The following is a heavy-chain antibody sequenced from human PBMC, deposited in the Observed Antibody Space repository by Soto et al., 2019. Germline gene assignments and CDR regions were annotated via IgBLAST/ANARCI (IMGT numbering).Heavy chain of an antibody. CDR2: IYHSGST. CDR1: GYSISSGYY. Sequence: SETLSLTCAVSGYSISSGYYWGWIRQPPGKGLGWIGSIYHSGSTYYNPSLKSRVTIPVDTSKNQFSLKLSSVTAADTAVYYCARFSIGADYWGQGTLVTVSS. V-gene: IGHV4-38-2*01. J-gene: IGHJ4*02. D-gene: IGHD2-15*01. CDR3: ARFSIGADY.